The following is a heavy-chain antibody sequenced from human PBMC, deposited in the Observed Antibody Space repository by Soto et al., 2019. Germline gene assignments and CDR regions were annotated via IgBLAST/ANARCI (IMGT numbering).Heavy chain of an antibody. CDR2: IKSKTDGGTT. D-gene: IGHD2-2*01. CDR3: TTEPLGYCSSSTCYDYFDF. J-gene: IGHJ4*02. Sequence: EVQLVESGGGLVKPGGSLRLSCAVSEFTFSNAWMSWVRQAPGKGLEWVGRIKSKTDGGTTDYGAPVKGRFFISRDDSTDTLFLQMDSLKTEDTAVYYCTTEPLGYCSSSTCYDYFDFWGQGAMVTVSS. V-gene: IGHV3-15*01. CDR1: EFTFSNAW.